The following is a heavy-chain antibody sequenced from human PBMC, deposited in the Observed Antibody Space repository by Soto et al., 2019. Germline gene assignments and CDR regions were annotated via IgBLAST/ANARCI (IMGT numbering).Heavy chain of an antibody. CDR2: IIPILGIA. J-gene: IGHJ5*02. CDR3: AREGGGLRRSLGWFDP. CDR1: GGTFSSYT. Sequence: QVQLVQSGAEVKKPGSSVKVSCKASGGTFSSYTISWVRQAPGQGLEWMGRIIPILGIANYAQKFQGRVTITADKSTSTAYMELSSLRSEDTAVYYCAREGGGLRRSLGWFDPWGQGTLVTVSS. D-gene: IGHD3-16*01. V-gene: IGHV1-69*08.